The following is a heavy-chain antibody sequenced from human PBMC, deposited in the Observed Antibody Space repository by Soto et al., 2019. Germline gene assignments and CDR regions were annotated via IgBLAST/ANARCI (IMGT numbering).Heavy chain of an antibody. D-gene: IGHD3-9*01. J-gene: IGHJ5*02. V-gene: IGHV4-39*01. CDR1: GGSISSSSYY. Sequence: SETLSLTCTVSGGSISSSSYYWGWIRQPPGKGLEWIGSIYYSGSTYYNPSLKSRVTISVDTSKNQFSLKLSSVTAADTAVYYCARPSRLVDPIWFDPWGQGILVTVSS. CDR3: ARPSRLVDPIWFDP. CDR2: IYYSGST.